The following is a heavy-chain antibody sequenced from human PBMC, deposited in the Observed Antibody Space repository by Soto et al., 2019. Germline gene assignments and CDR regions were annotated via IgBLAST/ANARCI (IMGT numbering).Heavy chain of an antibody. J-gene: IGHJ4*02. Sequence: QVHLVESGGGVVQPGRSLRLSCSASGFTFTSYGMHWVRQAPGKGLEWVAVIWSDGSAKYYADSVKGRFPLSRDNSKNTLFLEMDSLRAEDTAVYYCARDSCAGDCGGPEFWGQGTLVTVSS. D-gene: IGHD2-21*02. CDR3: ARDSCAGDCGGPEF. CDR2: IWSDGSAK. CDR1: GFTFTSYG. V-gene: IGHV3-33*01.